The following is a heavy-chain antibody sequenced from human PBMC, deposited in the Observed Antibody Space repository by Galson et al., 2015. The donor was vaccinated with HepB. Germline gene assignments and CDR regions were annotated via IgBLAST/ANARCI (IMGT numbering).Heavy chain of an antibody. J-gene: IGHJ4*02. CDR2: MNQDGSEK. CDR1: GFTFSNYW. D-gene: IGHD4-17*01. Sequence: SLRLSCAASGFTFSNYWMTWVRQAPGKGLEWVANMNQDGSEKYYVDSVKGRFTISRDDAKNSLYLQMNSLRAEDTAVYYCARGRPYGEDYWGQGTLVTVSS. V-gene: IGHV3-7*03. CDR3: ARGRPYGEDY.